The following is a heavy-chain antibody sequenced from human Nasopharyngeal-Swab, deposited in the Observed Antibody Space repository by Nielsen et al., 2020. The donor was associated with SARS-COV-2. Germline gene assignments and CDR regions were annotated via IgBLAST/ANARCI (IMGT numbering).Heavy chain of an antibody. Sequence: WVRQAPGQGLEWMGWMNPNSGNTGYAQKFQGRVTMTRNTSISTAYMELSSLRSEDTAVYYCARGSITIFGVVTQGWFDPWGQGTLVTVSS. CDR2: MNPNSGNT. D-gene: IGHD3-3*01. J-gene: IGHJ5*02. CDR3: ARGSITIFGVVTQGWFDP. V-gene: IGHV1-8*01.